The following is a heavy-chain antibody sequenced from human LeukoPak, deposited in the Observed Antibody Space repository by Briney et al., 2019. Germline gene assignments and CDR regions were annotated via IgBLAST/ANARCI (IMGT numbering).Heavy chain of an antibody. CDR2: IEPSGTN. D-gene: IGHD6-19*01. Sequence: PSETLSLTCTVSGGSLNNYYWTWIGQPGGKGLEWIGRIEPSGTNDHNPSLKSRVTMSINMSKNQFSLELISVTAADTAVYYCTRGHGWTDYWGQGTLVTVS. CDR3: TRGHGWTDY. CDR1: GGSLNNYY. V-gene: IGHV4-4*07. J-gene: IGHJ4*02.